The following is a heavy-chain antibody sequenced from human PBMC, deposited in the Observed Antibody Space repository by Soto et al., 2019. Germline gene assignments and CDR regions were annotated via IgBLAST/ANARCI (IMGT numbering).Heavy chain of an antibody. CDR1: GFTFSGFA. D-gene: IGHD2-15*01. CDR3: ARFKGCSGGSCYAHFDY. J-gene: IGHJ4*02. CDR2: ISYDGSNK. V-gene: IGHV3-30-3*01. Sequence: QVQLVESGGGVVQPGRSLRLSCAASGFTFSGFAMHWVRQAPGKGLEWVAVISYDGSNKYYADSVKGRFTISRDNSKNTLYVKMKSLRAEDTAVYYCARFKGCSGGSCYAHFDYWGQGTLVTVSS.